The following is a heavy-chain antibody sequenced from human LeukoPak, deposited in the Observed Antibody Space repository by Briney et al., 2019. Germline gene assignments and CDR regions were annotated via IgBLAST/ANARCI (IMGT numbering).Heavy chain of an antibody. V-gene: IGHV4-39*07. CDR1: GDSISSDNYY. Sequence: SGTLSLTCTVSGDSISSDNYYWGWIRQSPGKGLEWIGSIYYGGSPYYNPSLESRVTMSVDTSKSQFSLRLSSVTAADTAMYYCARSSDCSRASCFTSYFDSWGQGTLVTVSS. J-gene: IGHJ4*02. CDR3: ARSSDCSRASCFTSYFDS. D-gene: IGHD2-2*02. CDR2: IYYGGSP.